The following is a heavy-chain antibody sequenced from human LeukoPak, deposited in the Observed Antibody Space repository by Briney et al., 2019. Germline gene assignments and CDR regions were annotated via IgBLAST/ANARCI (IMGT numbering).Heavy chain of an antibody. D-gene: IGHD2-8*02. J-gene: IGHJ4*02. CDR1: GYTFTSYG. Sequence: GASVKVSCKASGYTFTSYGISWVRQAPGQGLEWMGWISAYNGNTNYPQKLQGRVTMTTDTSTSTAYMELRSLRSDDTAVFYCARGLVNNPEIPLDYWGQGTLVTVSS. V-gene: IGHV1-18*01. CDR3: ARGLVNNPEIPLDY. CDR2: ISAYNGNT.